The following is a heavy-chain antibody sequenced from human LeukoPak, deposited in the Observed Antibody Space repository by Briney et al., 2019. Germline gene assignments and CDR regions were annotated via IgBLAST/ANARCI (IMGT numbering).Heavy chain of an antibody. CDR3: SRAYCSGGSCYPGFDY. CDR2: IYHGGIT. D-gene: IGHD2-15*01. J-gene: IGHJ4*02. CDR1: GDSLSSAGYC. V-gene: IGHV4-30-2*01. Sequence: PSETLSLTCAVSGDSLSSAGYCSGWIRQPPGRCLGWQGYIYHGGITSYNASRKSRATTSVARPRNHFTRKLTAVTSADTLVNYGSRAYCSGGSCYPGFDYWGQGTLV.